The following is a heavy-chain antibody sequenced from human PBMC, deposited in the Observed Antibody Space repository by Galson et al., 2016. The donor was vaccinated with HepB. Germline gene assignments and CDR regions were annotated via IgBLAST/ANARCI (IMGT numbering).Heavy chain of an antibody. V-gene: IGHV5-51*01. D-gene: IGHD2-8*01. J-gene: IGHJ5*01. CDR3: ASAIDGLFWFDS. Sequence: QSGAEVKKPGESLKISCQTSGYSFNSNWIGWVRQMPGKGLEWMGIMRVGVSDARYSPAFRGHVTISADKSISTAYLQWNSLQSSDTGIYFCASAIDGLFWFDSWGRGTQVTVPS. CDR1: GYSFNSNW. CDR2: MRVGVSDA.